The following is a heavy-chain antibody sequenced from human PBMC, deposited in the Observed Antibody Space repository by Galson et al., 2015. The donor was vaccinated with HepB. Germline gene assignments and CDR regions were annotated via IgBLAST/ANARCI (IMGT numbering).Heavy chain of an antibody. CDR2: IIPIFGTA. J-gene: IGHJ6*02. D-gene: IGHD3-9*01. Sequence: SVKVSCKASGGTFSSYAISWVRQAPGQGLEWMGGIIPIFGTANYAQKFQGRVTITADESTSTAYMELSSLRSEDTAVYYCAWVDIYYYGMDVWGQGTTVTVSS. CDR3: AWVDIYYYGMDV. CDR1: GGTFSSYA. V-gene: IGHV1-69*13.